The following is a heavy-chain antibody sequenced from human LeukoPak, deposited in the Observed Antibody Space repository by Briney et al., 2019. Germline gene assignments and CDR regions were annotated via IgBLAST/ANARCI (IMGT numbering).Heavy chain of an antibody. CDR1: GFTFSSYG. CDR2: ISGSGGST. V-gene: IGHV3-23*01. Sequence: PGGSLRLSCAASGFTFSSYGMSWVRQAPGKGLEWVSAISGSGGSTYYADSVKGRFTISRDNSKNTLYLQMNSLRAEDTAVYYCAKAQLLGFGELLDDYWGQGTLVTVPS. CDR3: AKAQLLGFGELLDDY. J-gene: IGHJ4*02. D-gene: IGHD3-10*01.